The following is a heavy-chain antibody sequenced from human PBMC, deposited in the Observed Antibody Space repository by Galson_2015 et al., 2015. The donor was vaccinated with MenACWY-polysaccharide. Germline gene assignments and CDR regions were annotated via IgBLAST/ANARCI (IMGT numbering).Heavy chain of an antibody. V-gene: IGHV1-46*01. Sequence: SVRVSCKASGYTFTNYYIHWVRQAPGQGLEWLGFINPSGGSTSYAQKFQSRVTMTRDTSTGTVYVDLSSLRSEDTAVYYCARNAASGLDYWGHGTLVTVSS. CDR2: INPSGGST. CDR1: GYTFTNYY. CDR3: ARNAASGLDY. D-gene: IGHD3-10*01. J-gene: IGHJ4*01.